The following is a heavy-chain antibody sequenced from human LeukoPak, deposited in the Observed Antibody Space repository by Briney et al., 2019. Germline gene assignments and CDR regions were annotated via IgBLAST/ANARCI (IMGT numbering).Heavy chain of an antibody. CDR1: GYTFTGYY. CDR3: ARDAATYYDILAPVSAIDY. Sequence: ASVKVSCKASGYTFTGYYMHWVRQAPGQGLEWMGWINPNSGGTNYAQKFQGRVTMTRDTSISTAHMELSRLRSDDTAVYYCARDAATYYDILAPVSAIDYWGQGTLVTVSS. CDR2: INPNSGGT. D-gene: IGHD3-9*01. V-gene: IGHV1-2*02. J-gene: IGHJ4*02.